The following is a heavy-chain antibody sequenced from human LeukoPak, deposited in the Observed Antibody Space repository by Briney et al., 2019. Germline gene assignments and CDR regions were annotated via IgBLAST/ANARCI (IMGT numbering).Heavy chain of an antibody. Sequence: PGGSHRLSCAASGFSFSDAWMSWVRRIPGKGLEWVGRIESKTDGGTTDYAAPVKGRFTISRDDSTNTLYLQMNSLIPEDTAVYYCARQYISGQWYFDYWGQGTLVTVSS. CDR3: ARQYISGQWYFDY. CDR2: IESKTDGGTT. D-gene: IGHD5-18*01. J-gene: IGHJ4*02. V-gene: IGHV3-15*04. CDR1: GFSFSDAW.